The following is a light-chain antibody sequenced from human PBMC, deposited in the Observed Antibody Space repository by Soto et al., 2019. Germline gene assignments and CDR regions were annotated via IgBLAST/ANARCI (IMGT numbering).Light chain of an antibody. CDR2: AAS. CDR1: QSISSY. CDR3: QQSHTLPFT. Sequence: DIQMTQSPSSLSASVGDRVTVTCRASQSISSYLNWYQQKSGRVPKLLIYAASSLQGGVPSRFSGRGSGTDFSLTISSLRLEDFATYFCQQSHTLPFTFGGGTKVDIK. J-gene: IGKJ4*01. V-gene: IGKV1-39*01.